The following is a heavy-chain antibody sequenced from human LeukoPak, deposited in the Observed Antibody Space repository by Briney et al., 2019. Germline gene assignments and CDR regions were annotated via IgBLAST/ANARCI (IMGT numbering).Heavy chain of an antibody. J-gene: IGHJ4*02. D-gene: IGHD6-13*01. CDR1: GYTFTNYG. V-gene: IGHV1-18*01. CDR2: ISDYNGKT. Sequence: ASVKVSCTASGYTFTNYGINWVRQAPGQGLEWMGWISDYNGKTNYAQKLQGRVTMTTDTSTSTAYMELRSLRSDDTAVYYCARDLGPSRAAAGSAGYWGQGTLVTVSS. CDR3: ARDLGPSRAAAGSAGY.